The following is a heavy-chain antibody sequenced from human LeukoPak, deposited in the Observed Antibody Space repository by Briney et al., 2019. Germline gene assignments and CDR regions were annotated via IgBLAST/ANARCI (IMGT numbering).Heavy chain of an antibody. CDR1: GFTFNNYL. Sequence: AGGSLRLSCAASGFTFNNYLMHWVRQAPGKGLVWVSRINSDGRSTTYADSVKGRFSISRDNSRNTLSLRMNSLRGEDTAVYYCAREEAFQLEASLDQWGQGTLVTVSS. J-gene: IGHJ4*02. CDR2: INSDGRST. CDR3: AREEAFQLEASLDQ. D-gene: IGHD3-3*01. V-gene: IGHV3-74*01.